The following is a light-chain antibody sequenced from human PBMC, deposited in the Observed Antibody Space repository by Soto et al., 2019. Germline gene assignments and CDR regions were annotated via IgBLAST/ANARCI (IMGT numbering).Light chain of an antibody. J-gene: IGKJ1*01. CDR3: QQRSNWPPWT. CDR2: AAS. CDR1: QRVSRN. V-gene: IGKV3D-15*01. Sequence: EILLTQSPATLSLSPGDSATLSCRASQRVSRNVAWYQQKPGQAPRLLISAASTVAAGVPARFNAAGSGTVFTLTISSLQSEDFAVYYCQQRSNWPPWTFGQGTKVDIK.